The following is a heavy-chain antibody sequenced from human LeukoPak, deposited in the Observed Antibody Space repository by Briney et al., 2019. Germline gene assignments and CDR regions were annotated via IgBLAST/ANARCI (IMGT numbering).Heavy chain of an antibody. CDR3: VRDDLSGSLFYYFDY. D-gene: IGHD3-10*01. J-gene: IGHJ4*02. CDR2: IDTSDAYT. V-gene: IGHV5-10-1*01. CDR1: GSSFTSYW. Sequence: GESLKISCKGSGSSFTSYWITWVRRLPGKGLEWMGRIDTSDAYTSYSPSFQGHGTISADKSISTAYLQWSSLKASDTAMYYCVRDDLSGSLFYYFDYWGQGTLVTVSS.